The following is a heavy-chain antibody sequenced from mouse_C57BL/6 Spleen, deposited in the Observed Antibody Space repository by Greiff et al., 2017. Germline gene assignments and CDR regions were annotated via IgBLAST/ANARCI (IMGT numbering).Heavy chain of an antibody. CDR2: IYPGSGNT. CDR1: GYTFTDYY. CDR3: ARVGGSSGFDY. J-gene: IGHJ2*01. D-gene: IGHD1-1*01. V-gene: IGHV1-76*01. Sequence: QVQLQQSGAELVRPGASVKLSCKASGYTFTDYYINWVKQRPGQGLEWIARIYPGSGNTYYNEKFKGKATLTAEKSSSTAYMQLSSLTSEDSAVYFCARVGGSSGFDYWGQGTTLTVSS.